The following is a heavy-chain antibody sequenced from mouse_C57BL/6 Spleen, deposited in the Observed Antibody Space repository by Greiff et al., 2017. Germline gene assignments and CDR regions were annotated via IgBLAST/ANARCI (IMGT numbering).Heavy chain of an antibody. CDR3: ARRGVITTVVATLDYFDY. J-gene: IGHJ2*01. V-gene: IGHV1-85*01. CDR1: GYTFTSYD. Sequence: VMLVESGPELVKPGASVKLSCKASGYTFTSYDINWVKQRPGQGLEWIGWIYPRDGSTKYNEKFKGKATLTVDTSSSTAYMELHSLTSEDSAVYFCARRGVITTVVATLDYFDYWGQGTTLTVSS. CDR2: IYPRDGST. D-gene: IGHD1-1*01.